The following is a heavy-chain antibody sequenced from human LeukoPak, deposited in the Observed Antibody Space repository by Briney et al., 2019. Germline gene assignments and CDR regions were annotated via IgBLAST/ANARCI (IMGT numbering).Heavy chain of an antibody. Sequence: ASVKVSCKASGYTFTSYGISWVRQAPGQGLEWMGWISAYNGNTNYAQKLQGRVTMTTDTSTSTAYMELRSLRSDDAAVYYCAGVAYYYGSGSYYKANNWFDPWGQGTLVTVSS. J-gene: IGHJ5*02. CDR2: ISAYNGNT. D-gene: IGHD3-10*01. V-gene: IGHV1-18*01. CDR1: GYTFTSYG. CDR3: AGVAYYYGSGSYYKANNWFDP.